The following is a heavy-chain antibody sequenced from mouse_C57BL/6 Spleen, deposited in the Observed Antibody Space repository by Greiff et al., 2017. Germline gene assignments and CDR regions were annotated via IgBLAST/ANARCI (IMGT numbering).Heavy chain of an antibody. CDR1: GYTFTSYT. V-gene: IGHV1-4*01. Sequence: QVHVKQSGAELARPGASVKMSCKASGYTFTSYTMHWVKQRPGQGLEWIGYINPSSGYTKYNQKFKDKATLTADKSSSTAYMQLSSLTSEDSAVYYCARSGGWLLRNFDVWGTGTTVTVSS. J-gene: IGHJ1*03. D-gene: IGHD2-3*01. CDR2: INPSSGYT. CDR3: ARSGGWLLRNFDV.